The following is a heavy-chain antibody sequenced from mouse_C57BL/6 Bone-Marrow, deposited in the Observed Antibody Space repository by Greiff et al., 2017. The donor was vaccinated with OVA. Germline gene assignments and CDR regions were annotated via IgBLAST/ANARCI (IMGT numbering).Heavy chain of an antibody. V-gene: IGHV1-19*01. CDR3: ARDGGSDGYYAMDY. CDR1: GYTFTDYY. D-gene: IGHD1-1*02. Sequence: VQLQQSGPVLVKPGASVKMSCKASGYTFTDYYMNWVKQSHGKSLEWIGVINPYNGGPSYNQKFKGKATLTVDKSSSTAYMELNSLTSEDSAVYDCARDGGSDGYYAMDYGGQGTSVTVSS. CDR2: INPYNGGP. J-gene: IGHJ4*01.